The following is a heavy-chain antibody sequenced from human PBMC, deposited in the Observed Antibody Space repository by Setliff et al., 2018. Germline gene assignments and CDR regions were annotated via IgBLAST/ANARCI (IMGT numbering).Heavy chain of an antibody. CDR1: GYTFTDYY. V-gene: IGHV1-2*02. CDR3: ARVATLIRGVTVSWFDP. D-gene: IGHD3-10*01. Sequence: ASVKVSCKASGYTFTDYYMHWVRQVPGRGLEWMGWINPKSGGTRYAQKFQGRVTMTRDTSISTAYMELSSLRSDDTAVYYCARVATLIRGVTVSWFDPWGQGTLVTVSS. CDR2: INPKSGGT. J-gene: IGHJ5*02.